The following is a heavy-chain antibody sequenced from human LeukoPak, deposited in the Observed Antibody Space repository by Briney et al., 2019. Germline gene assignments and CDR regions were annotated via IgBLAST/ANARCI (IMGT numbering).Heavy chain of an antibody. J-gene: IGHJ4*02. Sequence: PGGSLRLSCAASGFTFSSYSMNWVRQAPGKGLEWVSSISSSSSFIYYADLVKGRFTISRDNAKNSLYLQMNSLRAEDTAVYYCARGAGRTTVTTVDYWGQGTLVTVSS. CDR3: ARGAGRTTVTTVDY. CDR1: GFTFSSYS. V-gene: IGHV3-21*01. CDR2: ISSSSSFI. D-gene: IGHD4-17*01.